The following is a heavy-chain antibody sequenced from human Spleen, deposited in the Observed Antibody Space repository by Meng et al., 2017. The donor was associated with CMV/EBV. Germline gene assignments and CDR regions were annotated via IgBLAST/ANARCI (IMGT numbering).Heavy chain of an antibody. CDR2: IYPGDSDT. CDR3: ARQGLNNYYDSSGYYSDY. Sequence: GGSLRLSCAASGFTFDDYGMSWVRQGPGKGLEWMGIIYPGDSDTRYSPSFQGQVTISADKSISTAYLQWSSLKASDTAMYYCARQGLNNYYDSSGYYSDYWGQGTLVTVSS. J-gene: IGHJ4*02. CDR1: GFTFDDYG. D-gene: IGHD3-22*01. V-gene: IGHV5-51*01.